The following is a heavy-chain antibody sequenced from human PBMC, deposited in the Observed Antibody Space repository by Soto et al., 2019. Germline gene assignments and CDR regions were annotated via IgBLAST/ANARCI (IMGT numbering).Heavy chain of an antibody. CDR2: ISYDGSNK. Sequence: GGSLRLSCAASGFIFSNYWMTWVRQAPGKGLEWVAVISYDGSNKYYADSVKGRFTISRDNSKNTLYLQMNSLRAEDTAVYYCARRYKDGRRDCVSTSCLFDPWGQGTLVTVSS. D-gene: IGHD2-2*01. V-gene: IGHV3-30-3*01. J-gene: IGHJ5*02. CDR3: ARRYKDGRRDCVSTSCLFDP. CDR1: GFIFSNYW.